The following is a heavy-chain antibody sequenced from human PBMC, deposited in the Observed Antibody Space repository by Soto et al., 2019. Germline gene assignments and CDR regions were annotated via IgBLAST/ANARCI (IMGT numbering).Heavy chain of an antibody. CDR3: ARDYLSSKLSLSYFDF. Sequence: ASVKVACKASGCTFTSYGSSGVRQAPGQGLEWMGCISAYNGNTTYAQKFQGRVTMTRDTSTSTVYMELTILRSEDAAVYYCARDYLSSKLSLSYFDFWGQGTLVTVSS. CDR1: GCTFTSYG. D-gene: IGHD2-2*01. J-gene: IGHJ4*02. CDR2: ISAYNGNT. V-gene: IGHV1-18*01.